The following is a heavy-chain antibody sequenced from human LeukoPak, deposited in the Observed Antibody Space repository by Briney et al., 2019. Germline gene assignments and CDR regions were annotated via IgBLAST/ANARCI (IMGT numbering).Heavy chain of an antibody. J-gene: IGHJ5*02. V-gene: IGHV1-2*02. D-gene: IGHD3-9*01. Sequence: ASVKVSCTASGYTFTGYYMHWVRQAPGQGLEWMGWINPNSGGTNYAQKFQGRVTMTRDTSISTAYMELSRLRSDDTAVYYCARDHPVYDILTGYKPNWFDPWGQGTLVTVSS. CDR3: ARDHPVYDILTGYKPNWFDP. CDR1: GYTFTGYY. CDR2: INPNSGGT.